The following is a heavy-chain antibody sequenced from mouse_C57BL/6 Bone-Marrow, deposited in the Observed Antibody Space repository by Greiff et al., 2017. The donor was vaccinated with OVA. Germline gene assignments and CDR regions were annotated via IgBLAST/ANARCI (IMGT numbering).Heavy chain of an antibody. CDR3: ARMGDYGSPFGYFDV. CDR1: GFTFSDYG. J-gene: IGHJ1*03. CDR2: ISNLAYSI. V-gene: IGHV5-15*01. D-gene: IGHD1-1*01. Sequence: EVQVVESGGGLVQPGGSLKLSCAASGFTFSDYGMAWVRQAPRKGPEWVAFISNLAYSIYYADTVTGRFTISRENAKNTLYLEMSSLRSEDTAMYYCARMGDYGSPFGYFDVWGTGTTVTVSS.